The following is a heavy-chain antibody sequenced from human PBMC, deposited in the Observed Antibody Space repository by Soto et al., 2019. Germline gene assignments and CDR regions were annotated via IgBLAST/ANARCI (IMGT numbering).Heavy chain of an antibody. CDR1: GGSISSSSYY. CDR2: IFYSGST. V-gene: IGHV4-39*01. Sequence: SETLSLTCTVSGGSISSSSYYWGWIRQPPGKGLEWIGSIFYSGSTYYNPSLKSRVTISVDTSKNQFSLKLSSVTAADTAVYYCMLGSGWKDFDYWGQGTLVTVSS. CDR3: MLGSGWKDFDY. D-gene: IGHD3-22*01. J-gene: IGHJ4*02.